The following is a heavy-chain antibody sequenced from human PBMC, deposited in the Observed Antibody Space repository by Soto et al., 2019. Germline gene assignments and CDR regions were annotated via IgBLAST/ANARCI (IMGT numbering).Heavy chain of an antibody. J-gene: IGHJ6*02. CDR2: INPSGTTT. CDR1: GYTFTSFY. CDR3: AKPQIARHYYYGMEV. D-gene: IGHD6-13*01. Sequence: QVQLVQSGAEVKKPGASVKVSCKASGYTFTSFYMHWVRQAPGQGLEWMGIINPSGTTTDYAQKFQGRVTMTRNTSTSTYYMDLSSLTSEDTAVYYCAKPQIARHYYYGMEVWGQGTGVTVSS. V-gene: IGHV1-46*01.